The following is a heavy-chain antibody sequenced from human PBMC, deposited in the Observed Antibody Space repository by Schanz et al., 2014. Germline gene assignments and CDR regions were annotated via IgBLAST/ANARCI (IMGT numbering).Heavy chain of an antibody. Sequence: QVQLVESGGGVVQPGRSLRLSCAASGFTFSNFAMHWVRQAPGKGLEWVTIISHDGSIQYGADSVKGRFTLSRDNSKNTLYLQMNSLRAEDTAVYYCARGRRGDCRRTSCTYYFDYWGQGTLVTVSS. CDR3: ARGRRGDCRRTSCTYYFDY. V-gene: IGHV3-30*14. J-gene: IGHJ4*02. CDR1: GFTFSNFA. CDR2: ISHDGSIQ. D-gene: IGHD2-2*01.